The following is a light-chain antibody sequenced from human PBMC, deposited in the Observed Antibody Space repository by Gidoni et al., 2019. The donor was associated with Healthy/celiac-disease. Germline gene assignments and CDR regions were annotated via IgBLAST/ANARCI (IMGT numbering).Light chain of an antibody. CDR2: GAS. CDR3: QQYNNWPPGFT. J-gene: IGKJ3*01. Sequence: EIVLPHPQATLPVSPGERATLSCRASQSVSSNLAWYQQKPGQAPRLLIYGASTRATGIPARFSGSGSGTEFTLTISSLQSEDFAVYYCQQYNNWPPGFTFGPGTKVDIK. CDR1: QSVSSN. V-gene: IGKV3-15*01.